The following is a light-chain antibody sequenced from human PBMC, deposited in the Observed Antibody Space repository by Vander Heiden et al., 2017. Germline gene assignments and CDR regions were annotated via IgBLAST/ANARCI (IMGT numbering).Light chain of an antibody. Sequence: QSALPQPRSVSGSPGQAVTISCPGTSSDIGNFDYVSWSQHHPGKAPKFMIYDVTKRPSGVPDRFSGSKSGNTASLTISGLQAEDEADYYCCSDAGSYTFLFGGGTKLTVL. CDR3: CSDAGSYTFL. CDR1: SSDIGNFDY. CDR2: DVT. V-gene: IGLV2-11*01. J-gene: IGLJ2*01.